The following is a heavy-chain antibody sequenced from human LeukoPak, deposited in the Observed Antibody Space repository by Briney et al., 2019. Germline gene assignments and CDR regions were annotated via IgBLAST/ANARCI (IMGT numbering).Heavy chain of an antibody. CDR3: ARPTWTNYMDV. CDR1: GFTFSSYS. J-gene: IGHJ6*03. CDR2: ISSSSSTI. D-gene: IGHD3/OR15-3a*01. Sequence: GGSLRLSRAASGFTFSSYSMNWVRQAPGKGLEWVSHISSSSSTIYYADSVKGRFTISRDNAKNSLYLQMNSLRAEDTAVYFCARPTWTNYMDVWGKGTAVTVSS. V-gene: IGHV3-48*04.